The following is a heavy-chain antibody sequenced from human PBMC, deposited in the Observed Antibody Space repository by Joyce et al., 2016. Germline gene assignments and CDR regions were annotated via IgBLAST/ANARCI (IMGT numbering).Heavy chain of an antibody. Sequence: QVQLQESGPGLVKPSETLSLSCTVSGGSISSYYWSWIRQPPGKGLEWIGYINHRGRTNYNPSLKSRVTISVDTSKNEFSLKMTSVTAADTAVYYCARGNDYDHWSGYEAHYFDYWGQGTLVTVSS. CDR2: INHRGRT. D-gene: IGHD3-3*01. J-gene: IGHJ4*02. CDR1: GGSISSYY. V-gene: IGHV4-59*01. CDR3: ARGNDYDHWSGYEAHYFDY.